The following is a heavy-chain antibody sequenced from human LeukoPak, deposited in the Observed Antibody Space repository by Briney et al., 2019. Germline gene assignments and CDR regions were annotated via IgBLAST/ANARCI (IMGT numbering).Heavy chain of an antibody. CDR1: GGTFSSYA. CDR3: ARDEAVAGTGYYFDY. V-gene: IGHV1-69*04. D-gene: IGHD6-19*01. CDR2: IIPILGIA. J-gene: IGHJ4*02. Sequence: ASVKVSCKASGGTFSSYAISWVRQAPGQGLEWMGRIIPILGIANYAQKFQGRVTITADKSTSTAYMELSSLRSEDTAVYYCARDEAVAGTGYYFDYWGQGTLVTVSS.